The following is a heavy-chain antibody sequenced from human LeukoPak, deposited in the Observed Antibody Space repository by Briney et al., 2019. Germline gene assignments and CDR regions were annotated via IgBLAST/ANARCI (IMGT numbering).Heavy chain of an antibody. CDR1: GYTFTGYY. V-gene: IGHV1-2*02. D-gene: IGHD3-10*01. CDR2: INGNSGGT. Sequence: ASVKVSCKASGYTFTGYYMHWVRQAPGQGLEWMGLINGNSGGTNYAQRFQGRVTMTRDTSLTTVYMELSTLTSDDTAVYYCARVASGNNYGSWFAPWGQGTLVTVSS. CDR3: ARVASGNNYGSWFAP. J-gene: IGHJ5*02.